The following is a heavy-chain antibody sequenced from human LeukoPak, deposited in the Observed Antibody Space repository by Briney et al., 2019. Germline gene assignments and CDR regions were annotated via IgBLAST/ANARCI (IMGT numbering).Heavy chain of an antibody. CDR3: ARGRYNWND. J-gene: IGHJ4*01. V-gene: IGHV3-74*01. CDR1: GFTFNNYW. CDR2: INTDGSST. Sequence: GGSLRPSCAASGFTFNNYWMHWVRQAPGKGLVWVSRINTDGSSTTYADSVKGRFTISRDNAKNTLYLQMNSLRAEDTAVYYCARGRYNWNDWGQGTLVTVSS. D-gene: IGHD1-1*01.